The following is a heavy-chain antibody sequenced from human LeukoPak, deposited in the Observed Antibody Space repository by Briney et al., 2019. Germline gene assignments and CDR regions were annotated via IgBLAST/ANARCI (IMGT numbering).Heavy chain of an antibody. CDR1: VCTLTNWV. CDR2: ISDYKQHR. CDR3: ARGAVNRYNWNDDNYYFYYMDV. J-gene: IGHJ6*03. V-gene: IGHV1-18*01. D-gene: IGHD1-1*01. Sequence: GCSVNVAFKHCVCTLTNWVISGLGQARGRALDWVDGISDYKQHRYYPQKLQGRFTMTTDTSTSTAYMELRSLRSDDTAVYYSARGAVNRYNWNDDNYYFYYMDVWGKGTTVTVSS.